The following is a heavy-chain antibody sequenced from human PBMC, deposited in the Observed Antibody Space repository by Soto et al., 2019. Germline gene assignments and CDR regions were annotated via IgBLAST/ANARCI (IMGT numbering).Heavy chain of an antibody. CDR3: ARDHPPPCEG. V-gene: IGHV3-48*02. J-gene: IGHJ4*02. CDR1: GFTFSSYS. CDR2: ISSGRGTTI. Sequence: PGGSLRLSCAASGFTFSSYSMNWVRQAPGKGPEWVSYISSGRGTTIYYADSVKGRFTISRDNAKNSLYLQMNSLRDDDTAVYYCARDHPPPCEGWGQGTLVSVSS.